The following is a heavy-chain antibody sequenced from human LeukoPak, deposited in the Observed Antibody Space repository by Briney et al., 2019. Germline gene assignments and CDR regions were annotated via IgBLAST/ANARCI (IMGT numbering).Heavy chain of an antibody. CDR3: ARHYFDPSGYYVLGLDH. CDR1: GGSFSGYY. V-gene: IGHV4-59*08. J-gene: IGHJ4*02. D-gene: IGHD3-22*01. CDR2: IYYSGST. Sequence: SETLSLTCAVYGGSFSGYYWTWIRQPPGKGLEWIGYIYYSGSTNYNPSLKSRVTISVDTSKNQFSLKLSSVTAADTAVYYCARHYFDPSGYYVLGLDHWGQGTLITVSS.